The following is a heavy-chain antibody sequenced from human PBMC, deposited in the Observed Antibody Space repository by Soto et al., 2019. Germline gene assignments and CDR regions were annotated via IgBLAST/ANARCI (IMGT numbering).Heavy chain of an antibody. CDR1: GFTFGIYA. D-gene: IGHD2-15*01. CDR3: AKGLSSYYYFDF. CDR2: ISATGGST. Sequence: EVQLLESGGDLVQPGGSLRLSCAASGFTFGIYAMTWVRQAPGKGLEWVSTISATGGSTFYADSVKGRFTISRDNSKNTLYLQMNSLRAEDTAIYYCAKGLSSYYYFDFWGQGTLVTVSS. J-gene: IGHJ4*02. V-gene: IGHV3-23*01.